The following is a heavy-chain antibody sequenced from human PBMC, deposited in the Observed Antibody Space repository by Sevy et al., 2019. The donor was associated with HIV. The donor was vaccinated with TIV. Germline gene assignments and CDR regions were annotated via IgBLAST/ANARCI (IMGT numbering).Heavy chain of an antibody. Sequence: GGSLRLSCAASGFTFSSYSMNWVRQAPGKGLEWVSYISSSSSTIYYADSVKGRFTISRDNAKNSLYLQVNSLRAEDTAVYYCARGFFPIAARPGGTTFDYWGQGTLVTVSS. D-gene: IGHD6-6*01. CDR1: GFTFSSYS. J-gene: IGHJ4*02. CDR2: ISSSSSTI. CDR3: ARGFFPIAARPGGTTFDY. V-gene: IGHV3-48*01.